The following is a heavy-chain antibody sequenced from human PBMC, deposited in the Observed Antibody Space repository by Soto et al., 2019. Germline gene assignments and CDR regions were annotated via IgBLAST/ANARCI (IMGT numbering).Heavy chain of an antibody. J-gene: IGHJ4*02. CDR2: ISGSSSTI. V-gene: IGHV3-48*02. CDR1: GFAFSSYS. Sequence: QPGGSLRLSCAASGFAFSSYSMNWVRQAPGKGLEWVSYISGSSSTIYYADSVKGRFTISRDNAKNSLYLQMNSLRDEDTAVYYCWRGAGTTGYYWGQGTLVTVSS. CDR3: WRGAGTTGYY. D-gene: IGHD1-1*01.